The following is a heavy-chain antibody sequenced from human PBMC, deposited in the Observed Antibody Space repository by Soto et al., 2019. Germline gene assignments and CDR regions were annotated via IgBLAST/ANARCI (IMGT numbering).Heavy chain of an antibody. D-gene: IGHD3-22*01. CDR2: ISYDGSNK. CDR1: GFTFSSYS. V-gene: IGHV3-30*18. CDR3: AKGAREGYYDSSGQDAFDI. Sequence: GGSLRLSCAASGFTFSSYSRNWVRQAPGKGLEWVAVISYDGSNKYYADSVKGRFTISRDNSKNTLYLQMNSLRAEDTAVYYCAKGAREGYYDSSGQDAFDIWGQGTMVTVPS. J-gene: IGHJ3*02.